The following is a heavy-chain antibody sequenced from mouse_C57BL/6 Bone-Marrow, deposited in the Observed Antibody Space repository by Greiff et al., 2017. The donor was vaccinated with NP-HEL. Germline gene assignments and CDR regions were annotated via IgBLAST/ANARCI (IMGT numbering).Heavy chain of an antibody. CDR1: GYTFTSYW. D-gene: IGHD1-1*01. CDR3: TRDYGSSYNYAMDY. V-gene: IGHV1-5*01. CDR2: IYPGNSDT. J-gene: IGHJ4*01. Sequence: DVQLQESGTVLARPGASVKMSCKTSGYTFTSYWMHWVKQRPGQGLEWIGAIYPGNSDTSYNQKFKGKAKLTAVTSASTAYMELSSLTNEDSAVYYCTRDYGSSYNYAMDYWGQGTSVTVSS.